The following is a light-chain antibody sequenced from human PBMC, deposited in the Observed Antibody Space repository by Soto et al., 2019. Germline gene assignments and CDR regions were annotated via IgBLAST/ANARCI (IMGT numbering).Light chain of an antibody. V-gene: IGKV1-5*01. CDR1: QTISIW. CDR2: DAS. J-gene: IGKJ1*01. Sequence: QMAPSSSTPCAVVGDRGTLPCRARQTISIWLAWYQQKPGKAPKLLIYDASILESGVPSRFSGSGSGTEFTLTISSLQPDDFATYYCQQYNSYRTFGQGTKVDIK. CDR3: QQYNSYRT.